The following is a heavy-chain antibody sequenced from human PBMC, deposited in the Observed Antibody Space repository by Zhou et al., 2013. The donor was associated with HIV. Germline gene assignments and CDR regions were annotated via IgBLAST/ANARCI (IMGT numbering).Heavy chain of an antibody. CDR3: ARELIGDYTGGWFDP. CDR1: GGTFSSYA. D-gene: IGHD4-17*01. J-gene: IGHJ5*02. CDR2: IIPILGIA. Sequence: QVQLVQSGAEVKKPGSSVKVSCKASGGTFSSYAISWVRQAPGQGLEWMGRIIPILGIANYAQKFQGRVTITADKSTSTAYMELSSLRSEDTAVYYCARELIGDYTGGWFDPWGQGTLVTVSS. V-gene: IGHV1-69*04.